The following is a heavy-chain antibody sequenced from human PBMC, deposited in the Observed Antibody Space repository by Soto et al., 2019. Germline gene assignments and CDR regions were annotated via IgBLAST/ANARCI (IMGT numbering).Heavy chain of an antibody. J-gene: IGHJ4*02. Sequence: GGLLRDPSGAAGVTIKQYAMSLVRQATGKGLEWVSAISGSGGSTYYADSVKGRFTISRDNSKNTLYLQMNSLRAEDTAVFFCAKDPIGYGVYYLAYWGQGTLVPVSS. CDR2: ISGSGGST. CDR1: GVTIKQYA. D-gene: IGHD4-17*01. V-gene: IGHV3-23*01. CDR3: AKDPIGYGVYYLAY.